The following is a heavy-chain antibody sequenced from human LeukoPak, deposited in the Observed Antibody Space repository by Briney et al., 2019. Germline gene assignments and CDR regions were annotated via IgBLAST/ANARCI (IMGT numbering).Heavy chain of an antibody. CDR2: IYHSGST. V-gene: IGHV4-30-2*01. D-gene: IGHD3-22*01. CDR3: ARGSVITGSGWFDP. CDR1: GGSISSGSYS. J-gene: IGHJ5*02. Sequence: SETLSLTCAVSGGSISSGSYSWSWIRQPPGKGLEWIGYIYHSGSTYYNPSLKSRVTISVDRSKNQFSLKLSSVTAADTAVYYCARGSVITGSGWFDPWGQGTLVTVSS.